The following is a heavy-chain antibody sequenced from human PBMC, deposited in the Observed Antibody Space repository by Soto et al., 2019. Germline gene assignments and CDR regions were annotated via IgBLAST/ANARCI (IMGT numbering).Heavy chain of an antibody. Sequence: GGSLRLSCAASGFTFSSYAMSWVRQAPGKGLEWVSAISGSGGSTYYADSVKGRFTISRDNSKNTLYLQMNSLRAEDTAVYYCARHSTVNWNYDYYGMDVWGQGTTVTVSS. J-gene: IGHJ6*02. D-gene: IGHD1-20*01. CDR3: ARHSTVNWNYDYYGMDV. CDR1: GFTFSSYA. CDR2: ISGSGGST. V-gene: IGHV3-23*01.